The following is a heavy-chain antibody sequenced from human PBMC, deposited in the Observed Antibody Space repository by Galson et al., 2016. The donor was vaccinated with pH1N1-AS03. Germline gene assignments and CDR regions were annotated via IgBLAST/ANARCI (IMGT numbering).Heavy chain of an antibody. V-gene: IGHV1-18*04. Sequence: SVKVSCKASDSTFSTFGFGWVRQAPRQGLEWMGWISAYNGNTKYAQRVQGRATMTSDTSTTTAYLELRSLRPDDTAVYYCASGTSDAFDIWGQGTMVTVSS. CDR2: ISAYNGNT. CDR3: ASGTSDAFDI. D-gene: IGHD1-1*01. J-gene: IGHJ3*02. CDR1: DSTFSTFG.